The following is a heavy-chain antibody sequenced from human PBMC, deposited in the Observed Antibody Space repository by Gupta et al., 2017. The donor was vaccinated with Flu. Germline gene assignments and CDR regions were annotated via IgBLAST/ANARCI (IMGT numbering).Heavy chain of an antibody. J-gene: IGHJ4*02. V-gene: IGHV4-61*02. CDR3: AYLWVGDGGTSA. Sequence: QVQLQESGPGLVKPSQTLCLTCTVSGGSISSGFYHWTWIRQPAGRGVEWIGRDADAETSNNSASLTNRVTIYMDTSKNQVSLTLSFVNAADTAVYYCAYLWVGDGGTSAWGQGTLVTVSS. CDR1: GGSISSGFYH. D-gene: IGHD2-21*01. CDR2: DADAETS.